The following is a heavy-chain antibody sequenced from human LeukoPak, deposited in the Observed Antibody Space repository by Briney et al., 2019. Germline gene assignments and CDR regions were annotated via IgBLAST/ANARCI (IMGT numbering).Heavy chain of an antibody. Sequence: PGGSLRLSCAASAITVSRNYMSWVRQAPGKGLEWVSIIYDGGATYYADSVKGRFTISRDNSKNTLYLQMNSLRAEDTAVYYCVRDIVPYSSNWYYFDYWGQGTLVTVSS. D-gene: IGHD6-13*01. CDR2: IYDGGAT. J-gene: IGHJ4*02. CDR1: AITVSRNY. V-gene: IGHV3-66*01. CDR3: VRDIVPYSSNWYYFDY.